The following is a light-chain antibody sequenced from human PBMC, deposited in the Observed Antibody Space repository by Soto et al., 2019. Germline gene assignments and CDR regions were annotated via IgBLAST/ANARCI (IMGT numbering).Light chain of an antibody. Sequence: AIRMTQSPSSLSASTGDRVTITCRASQGISSYLAWYQQKPGKAPKLLIYATSTLQSGVPSRFSGSGSGTDFTLTISCLQSEDFATYYCQQYYSYPLTFGGGTKVHIK. CDR1: QGISSY. CDR2: ATS. V-gene: IGKV1-8*01. J-gene: IGKJ4*01. CDR3: QQYYSYPLT.